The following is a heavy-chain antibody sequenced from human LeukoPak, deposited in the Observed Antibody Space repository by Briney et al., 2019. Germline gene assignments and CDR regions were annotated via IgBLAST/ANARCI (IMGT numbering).Heavy chain of an antibody. Sequence: SETLSLTCAVYGGSFINYYWSWIRQPPGKGLEWIGEINHSGSSNYNPSLKSRVTISIDTSNNQFSLKLNSVTAADTAIYYCAVSQGERYYDVLTGEIDYWGQGTLVTISS. CDR3: AVSQGERYYDVLTGEIDY. V-gene: IGHV4-34*01. CDR2: INHSGSS. CDR1: GGSFINYY. J-gene: IGHJ4*02. D-gene: IGHD3-9*01.